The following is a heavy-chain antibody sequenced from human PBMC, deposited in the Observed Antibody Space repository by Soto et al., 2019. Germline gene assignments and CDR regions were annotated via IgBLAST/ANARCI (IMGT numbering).Heavy chain of an antibody. V-gene: IGHV3-23*01. CDR2: ISDNDGST. Sequence: PGGSLRLSCAASGFTFRNYALSWVRQAPGKGLEWVSGISDNDGSTYYADSVKGRFTISRDNSKNTLYLQMNSLRAEDTAVYYCARRDYFDSNGYYYYYYFDNWGQGTLVTVSS. CDR1: GFTFRNYA. J-gene: IGHJ4*02. D-gene: IGHD3-22*01. CDR3: ARRDYFDSNGYYYYYYFDN.